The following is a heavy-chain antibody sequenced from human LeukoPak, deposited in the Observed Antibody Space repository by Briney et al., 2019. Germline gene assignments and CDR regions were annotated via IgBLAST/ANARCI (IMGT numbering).Heavy chain of an antibody. CDR3: ARQGDGGRAYDH. CDR2: ISDSGNT. Sequence: SETLSLTCTVSGGSMGNSTYYWAWIRQPPGKGLEWIGTISDSGNTYSNPSLRRRFTISVDTSKNQFSLQLTSVTAADSAIYYCARQGDGGRAYDHWDQGTLVTVSS. D-gene: IGHD4-23*01. CDR1: GGSMGNSTYY. V-gene: IGHV4-39*01. J-gene: IGHJ4*02.